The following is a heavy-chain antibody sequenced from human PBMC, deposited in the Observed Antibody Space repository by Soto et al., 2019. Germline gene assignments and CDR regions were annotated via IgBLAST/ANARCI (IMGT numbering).Heavy chain of an antibody. J-gene: IGHJ6*02. Sequence: PSETLSLTCTVSGGSISSGGYYWSWIRQHPGKGLEWIGSIYYSGSTYYNPSLKSRVTISVDTSKNQFSLKLSSVTAADTAVYYCASQVQGGAVAGRNYYYGMDVWGQGTTVTVSS. D-gene: IGHD6-19*01. V-gene: IGHV4-39*01. CDR2: IYYSGST. CDR1: GGSISSGGYY. CDR3: ASQVQGGAVAGRNYYYGMDV.